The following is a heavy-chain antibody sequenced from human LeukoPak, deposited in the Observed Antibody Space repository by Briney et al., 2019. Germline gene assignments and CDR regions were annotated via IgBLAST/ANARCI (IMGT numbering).Heavy chain of an antibody. CDR3: ARDLPAAVA. CDR1: GFSFRSYS. D-gene: IGHD2-2*01. CDR2: ISRSSSDI. V-gene: IGHV3-21*01. Sequence: GGSLRLSCAASGFSFRSYSMNWVRQAPGKGLKWVSFISRSSSDIYHADSVKGRFTISRDNAKNSLYLQMNSLRAENTAVYYCARDLPAAVAWGRGTLVTVAS. J-gene: IGHJ5*02.